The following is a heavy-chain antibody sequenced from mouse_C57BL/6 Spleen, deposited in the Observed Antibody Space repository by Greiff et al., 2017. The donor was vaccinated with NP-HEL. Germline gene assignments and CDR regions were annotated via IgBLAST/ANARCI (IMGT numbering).Heavy chain of an antibody. CDR2: ISYDGSN. CDR1: GYSITSGYY. V-gene: IGHV3-6*01. Sequence: EVKLQESGPGLVKPSQSLSLTCSVTGYSITSGYYWNWIRQFPGNKLEWMGYISYDGSNNYNPSLKNRISITRDTSKNQFFLKLNSVTTEDTATYYCARDYDYDGDFDYWGQGTTLTVSS. J-gene: IGHJ2*01. CDR3: ARDYDYDGDFDY. D-gene: IGHD2-4*01.